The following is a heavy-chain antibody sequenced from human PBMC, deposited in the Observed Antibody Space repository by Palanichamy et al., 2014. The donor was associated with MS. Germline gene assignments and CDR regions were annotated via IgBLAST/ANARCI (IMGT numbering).Heavy chain of an antibody. J-gene: IGHJ4*02. V-gene: IGHV3-33*01. CDR3: ARDLTMFHYFDS. CDR1: GFTFSDYG. CDR2: IWYDGSNT. Sequence: QFYLVESGGGVVQPGKSLTLSCTASGFTFSDYGMHWVRQTPGKGLEWVAFIWYDGSNTYYGDFVKGRFTISRDNSKNTLYLQMNSLRVEDTALCFCARDLTMFHYFDSWGQGTLVSVSP. D-gene: IGHD3-10*02.